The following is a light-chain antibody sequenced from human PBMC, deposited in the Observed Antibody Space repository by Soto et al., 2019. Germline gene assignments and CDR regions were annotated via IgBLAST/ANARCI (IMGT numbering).Light chain of an antibody. J-gene: IGKJ1*01. CDR3: QQYYSYSEA. CDR1: QGISSY. Sequence: AIRMTQSPSSLSASTGDRVTITCRASQGISSYLAWYQQKPGKAPKLLIYAASTLQSGVPSRFSGSGSGTDFTLTISCLQSEDFATYYCQQYYSYSEAFGQGTKVDNK. CDR2: AAS. V-gene: IGKV1-8*01.